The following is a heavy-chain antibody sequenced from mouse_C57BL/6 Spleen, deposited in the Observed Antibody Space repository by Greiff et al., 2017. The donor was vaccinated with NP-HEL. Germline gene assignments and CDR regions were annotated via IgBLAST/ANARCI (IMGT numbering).Heavy chain of an antibody. V-gene: IGHV3-1*01. J-gene: IGHJ1*03. CDR3: ARRRVITTVVAGTDWYFDV. D-gene: IGHD1-1*01. CDR2: ISYSGST. CDR1: GYSITSGYD. Sequence: EVKLEESGPGMVKPSQSLSLTCTVTGYSITSGYDWHWIRHFPGNKLEWMGYISYSGSTNYNPSLKSRISITHDTSKNHFFLKLNSVTTEDTATYYCARRRVITTVVAGTDWYFDVWGTGTTVTVSS.